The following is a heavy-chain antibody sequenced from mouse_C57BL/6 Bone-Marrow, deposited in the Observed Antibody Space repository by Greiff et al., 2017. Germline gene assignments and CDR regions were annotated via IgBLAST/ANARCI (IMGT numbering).Heavy chain of an antibody. Sequence: VQLQQSGTVLARPGASVKMSCKTSGYTFTSYWMHWVKQRPGQGLEWIGAIYPGNSDTSYNQKFKGKAKLTAVTSASTAYMELISLTNEDSAVYYGTMTTVPAAGYFDVWGTGTTVTVSS. V-gene: IGHV1-5*01. CDR3: TMTTVPAAGYFDV. J-gene: IGHJ1*03. CDR1: GYTFTSYW. D-gene: IGHD1-1*01. CDR2: IYPGNSDT.